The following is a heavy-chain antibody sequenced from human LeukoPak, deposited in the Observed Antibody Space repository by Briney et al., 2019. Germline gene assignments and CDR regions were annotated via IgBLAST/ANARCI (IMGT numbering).Heavy chain of an antibody. D-gene: IGHD3-22*01. V-gene: IGHV5-51*01. CDR2: IYPGDSDT. CDR3: ARLYYYDSSGYDS. J-gene: IGHJ4*02. Sequence: GESLKISCKGSGYTFTNYWIAWVRQMPGKGLEWMGIIYPGDSDTRYSPSFQGQVTISADKSISTAYVQWSSLKASDTAMYYCARLYYYDSSGYDSWGQGALVTVSS. CDR1: GYTFTNYW.